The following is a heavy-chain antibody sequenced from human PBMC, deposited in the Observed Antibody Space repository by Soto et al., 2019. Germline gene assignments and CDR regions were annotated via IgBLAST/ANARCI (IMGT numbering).Heavy chain of an antibody. V-gene: IGHV1-18*01. J-gene: IGHJ4*02. CDR2: ISAYNGNT. CDR1: CNTLTCYA. D-gene: IGHD1-26*01. Sequence: ASAKASLKATCNTLTCYAVSRVRQAPGQGLEWMGWISAYNGNTNYAQKLQGRVTMTTDTPTSTAYMELRSLRSDDTAVDYCARGGPPSDYWGQGTLVTVAS. CDR3: ARGGPPSDY.